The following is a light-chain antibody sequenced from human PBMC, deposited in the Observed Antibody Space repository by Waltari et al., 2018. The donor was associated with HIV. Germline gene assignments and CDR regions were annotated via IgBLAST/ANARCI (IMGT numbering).Light chain of an antibody. CDR2: WAS. Sequence: DIVMTQSPHSLALSLGERATINCKSSQSIFYSSRNADYLACYQQKPCQSPKFPISWASSRASGVPDRFRASGSRTDFTLSISSLQSEDVAVYFCQQYYSTPPTFGQGTRVEI. V-gene: IGKV4-1*01. J-gene: IGKJ1*01. CDR1: QSIFYSSRNADY. CDR3: QQYYSTPPT.